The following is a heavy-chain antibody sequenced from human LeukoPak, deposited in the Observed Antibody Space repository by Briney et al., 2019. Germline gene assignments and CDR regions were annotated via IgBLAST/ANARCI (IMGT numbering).Heavy chain of an antibody. Sequence: PGGSLRLSCAASGFTFSSYAMHWVRQAPGKGLEWVAVISYDGSNKYYADSVKGRFTISRDNSKNTLYLQMNSLRAEDTAVYYCARRYSSSWYGDFFDYWGQGTLVTVSS. V-gene: IGHV3-30-3*01. CDR1: GFTFSSYA. J-gene: IGHJ4*02. CDR3: ARRYSSSWYGDFFDY. D-gene: IGHD6-13*01. CDR2: ISYDGSNK.